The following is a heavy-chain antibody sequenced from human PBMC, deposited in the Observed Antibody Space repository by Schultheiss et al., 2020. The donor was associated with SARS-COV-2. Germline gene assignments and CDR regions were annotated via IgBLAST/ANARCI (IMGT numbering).Heavy chain of an antibody. J-gene: IGHJ6*02. D-gene: IGHD3-3*01. CDR1: GGSISSYY. V-gene: IGHV4-59*01. CDR3: ARDTNAYYDFWSGKYSGMDV. CDR2: IYYSGST. Sequence: SETLSLTCTVSGGSISSYYWSWIRQPPGKGLEWIGYIYYSGSTNYNPSLKSRVTILLDTSKNQISLKLRSVTAADTAVYYCARDTNAYYDFWSGKYSGMDVWGRGTTVTVSS.